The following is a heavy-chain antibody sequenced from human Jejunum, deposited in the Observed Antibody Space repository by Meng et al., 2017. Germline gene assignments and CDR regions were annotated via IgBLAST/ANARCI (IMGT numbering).Heavy chain of an antibody. CDR3: ASGQVVKGYDS. CDR2: IYHSGST. J-gene: IGHJ4*02. Sequence: QVQVQESGPGLVKPSGTLSLTCAVSGGSIGSDNWWNWVRQPPGKGLEWIGEIYHSGSTNYNPSLKSRVTILVDKSKNQFSLKLTPVTAEDTAVYYCASGQVVKGYDSSGLGTLVTVSS. CDR1: GGSIGSDNW. V-gene: IGHV4-4*02. D-gene: IGHD2-2*01.